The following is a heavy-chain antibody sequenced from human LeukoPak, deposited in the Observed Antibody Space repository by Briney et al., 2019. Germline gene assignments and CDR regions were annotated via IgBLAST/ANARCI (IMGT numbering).Heavy chain of an antibody. Sequence: GGSLRLSCAASGFTFSTYWMSWVRQAPGKGLEWVANIKQDGTEKYYVDSVKGRFTISRDNAKKSLYLQMNSLRAEDTAVYYCARDRLGAEYDYWGQGALVTVSS. V-gene: IGHV3-7*01. J-gene: IGHJ4*02. CDR3: ARDRLGAEYDY. CDR2: IKQDGTEK. CDR1: GFTFSTYW. D-gene: IGHD3-16*01.